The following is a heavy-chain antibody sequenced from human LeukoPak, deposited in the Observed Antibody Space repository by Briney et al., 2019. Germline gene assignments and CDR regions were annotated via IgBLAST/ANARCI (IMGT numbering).Heavy chain of an antibody. CDR2: IKSKTDGGTT. CDR3: TTVLDYYGSGSYS. Sequence: PGGSLRLSCAASGFTFSNAWMSWVRQAPGKGLEWVGRIKSKTDGGTTDYAAPVKGRFTISRDDSKNTLYLQMNSLKTEDTAVYYCTTVLDYYGSGSYSWGQGTLVTVSS. CDR1: GFTFSNAW. J-gene: IGHJ4*02. V-gene: IGHV3-15*01. D-gene: IGHD3-10*01.